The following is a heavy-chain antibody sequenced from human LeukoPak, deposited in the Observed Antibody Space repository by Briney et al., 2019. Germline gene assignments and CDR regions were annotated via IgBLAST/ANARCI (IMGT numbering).Heavy chain of an antibody. CDR1: GFTFSSYG. Sequence: PGRSLRLSCAASGFTFSSYGMPWVRQAPGKGLEWVAVISYDGSNKYYADSVKGRFTISRDNSKNTLYLQMNSLRAEDTAVYYCARKGGSDAFDIWGQGTMVTVSS. D-gene: IGHD3-16*01. V-gene: IGHV3-30*03. CDR3: ARKGGSDAFDI. CDR2: ISYDGSNK. J-gene: IGHJ3*02.